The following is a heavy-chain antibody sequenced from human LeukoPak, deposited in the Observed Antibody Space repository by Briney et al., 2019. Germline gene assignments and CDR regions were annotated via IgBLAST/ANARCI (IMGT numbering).Heavy chain of an antibody. CDR3: ARGGWSVDY. V-gene: IGHV4-59*08. CDR2: IYYKGKT. J-gene: IGHJ4*02. CDR1: GGSMSSYY. Sequence: SETLSLTCTVSGGSMSSYYWSWIRQPPGKGLEWIGYIYYKGKTNYIPSLNSRVTISVDTSRNQFSLKLNSVTAADTAVYYCARGGWSVDYWGQGTLVTVSS. D-gene: IGHD6-19*01.